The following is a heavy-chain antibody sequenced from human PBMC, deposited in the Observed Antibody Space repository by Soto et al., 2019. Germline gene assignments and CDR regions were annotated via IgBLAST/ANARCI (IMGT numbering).Heavy chain of an antibody. CDR2: IYYSGST. D-gene: IGHD6-19*01. J-gene: IGHJ5*02. Sequence: QVQLQEWGPGLVKPSETLSLTCTVSGGSISSYYWSWIRQPPGRGLEWIGYIYYSGSTNYNPSLKSRVTISVDTSKNQFSLKLSSVTAADTAVYYCARASPYSSGWDNWFDPWGQGTLVTVSS. CDR1: GGSISSYY. V-gene: IGHV4-59*01. CDR3: ARASPYSSGWDNWFDP.